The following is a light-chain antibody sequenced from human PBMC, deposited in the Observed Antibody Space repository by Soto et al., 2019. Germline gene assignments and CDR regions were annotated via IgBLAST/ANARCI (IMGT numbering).Light chain of an antibody. CDR2: GAS. Sequence: EIVMTQSPATLSLSPGERATLSCRASQSVSTNLAWYQQKPGQAPRLLMYGASTRATGIPARFSGSGSGTEYTPTISSLQSEDFAVYYCQQYHNWPPYTFGQGTKLEIK. CDR3: QQYHNWPPYT. J-gene: IGKJ2*01. CDR1: QSVSTN. V-gene: IGKV3-15*01.